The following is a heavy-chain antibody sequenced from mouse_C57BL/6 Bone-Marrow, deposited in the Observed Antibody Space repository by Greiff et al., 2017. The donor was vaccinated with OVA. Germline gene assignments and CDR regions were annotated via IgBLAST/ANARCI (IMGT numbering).Heavy chain of an antibody. D-gene: IGHD1-1*01. J-gene: IGHJ3*02. CDR3: ARDYYYGSSYG. CDR1: GYAFSSSW. Sequence: VQLQQSGPELVKPGASVKISCKASGYAFSSSWMNWVKQRPGKGLEWIGRIYPGDGDTNYNGKFKGKAILTADKSSSTAYMQLSSLTSEDSAVYFCARDYYYGSSYGWGQGTLVTVSA. CDR2: IYPGDGDT. V-gene: IGHV1-82*01.